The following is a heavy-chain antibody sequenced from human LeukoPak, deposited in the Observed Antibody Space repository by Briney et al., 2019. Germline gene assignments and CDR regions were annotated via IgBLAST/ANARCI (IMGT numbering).Heavy chain of an antibody. CDR1: GFTFSSYA. CDR3: AKVRRDYYDSSGPLDY. Sequence: GGSLRLSCAASGFTFSSYAMSWVRQAPGKGLEWVSAISGSGGSTYYADSVKGRFTISRDNSKNTLYLQMNSLRAEDTAVYYCAKVRRDYYDSSGPLDYWGQGTLVTVSS. D-gene: IGHD3-22*01. V-gene: IGHV3-23*01. J-gene: IGHJ4*02. CDR2: ISGSGGST.